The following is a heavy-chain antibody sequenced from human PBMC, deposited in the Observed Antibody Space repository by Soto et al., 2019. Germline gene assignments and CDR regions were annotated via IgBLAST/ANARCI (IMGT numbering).Heavy chain of an antibody. Sequence: GGSLRLSCAASGFTFSSYGMHWVRQAPGKGLEWVAVISYDGGDKYYADSVKGRFTISRDNSKNTLYLQMNSLRAEDTAVYYCVKDFAGRNWAFPGFDYWGQGTLVTVS. CDR3: VKDFAGRNWAFPGFDY. V-gene: IGHV3-30*18. CDR2: ISYDGGDK. CDR1: GFTFSSYG. J-gene: IGHJ4*02. D-gene: IGHD3-3*02.